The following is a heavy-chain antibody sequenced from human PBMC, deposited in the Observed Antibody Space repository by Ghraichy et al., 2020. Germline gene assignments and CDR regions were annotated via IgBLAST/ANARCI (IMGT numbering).Heavy chain of an antibody. Sequence: GETLNISCATSGYTFSSYWINWVRQMPGKGLEWMGRIDPSDSYADYSPSFQGHVTISADKSISPAYLQWSSLKASDTAMYFCVRSYKAGTYYRYFYSYMEVWGKGTPVTVSS. D-gene: IGHD3-10*01. CDR1: GYTFSSYW. J-gene: IGHJ6*03. V-gene: IGHV5-10-1*01. CDR2: IDPSDSYA. CDR3: VRSYKAGTYYRYFYSYMEV.